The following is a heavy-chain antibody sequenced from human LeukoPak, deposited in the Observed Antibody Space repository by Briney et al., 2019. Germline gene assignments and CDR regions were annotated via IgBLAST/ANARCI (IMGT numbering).Heavy chain of an antibody. D-gene: IGHD6-19*01. J-gene: IGHJ6*02. CDR1: GFTFSNYG. Sequence: GRSLRLSCTASGFTFSNYGMHWVRQAPGKGLEWVALLTSDGSETYYADSVRGRFIISRGNSKNTLYLQTNSLRGDDTAVYYCAKSIAVAGRGWYGLDVWGQGTTVTVSS. CDR2: LTSDGSET. V-gene: IGHV3-30*18. CDR3: AKSIAVAGRGWYGLDV.